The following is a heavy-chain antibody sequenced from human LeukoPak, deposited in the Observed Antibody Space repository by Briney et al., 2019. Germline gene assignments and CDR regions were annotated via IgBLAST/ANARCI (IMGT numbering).Heavy chain of an antibody. CDR2: INPNGGDI. CDR3: ARVGFTSSWSNFDY. J-gene: IGHJ4*02. V-gene: IGHV1-2*06. CDR1: GYTFAAYF. Sequence: GASVKVSCKASGYTFAAYFIHWVRQAPGQGLEWMGRINPNGGDINYAQKFQGRVTMTGDTSISTAYMELSSLRSDDTAMYYCARVGFTSSWSNFDYWGQGTLVTVSS. D-gene: IGHD6-13*01.